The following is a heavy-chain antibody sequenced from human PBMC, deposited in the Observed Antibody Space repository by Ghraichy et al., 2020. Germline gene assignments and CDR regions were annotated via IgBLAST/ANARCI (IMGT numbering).Heavy chain of an antibody. D-gene: IGHD3-22*01. Sequence: GGSLRLSCAASGFTFSSYSMNWVRQAPGKGLEWVSYISSTTSNIIYADSVKGRFTISRDNARNALYLQMNSLRAEDTAVYYFARDPPWESNSYDSSCMLDHWGQGTLVTVSS. V-gene: IGHV3-48*01. CDR2: ISSTTSNI. CDR3: ARDPPWESNSYDSSCMLDH. J-gene: IGHJ4*02. CDR1: GFTFSSYS.